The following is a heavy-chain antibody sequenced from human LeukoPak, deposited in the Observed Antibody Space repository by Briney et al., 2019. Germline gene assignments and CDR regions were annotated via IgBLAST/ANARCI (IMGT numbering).Heavy chain of an antibody. CDR2: ISYDGSNK. D-gene: IGHD3-10*01. V-gene: IGHV3-30-3*01. J-gene: IGHJ5*02. CDR1: GFTFSSYA. CDR3: AREINYYGSGSYSNWFDP. Sequence: GGSLRLSCAASGFTFSSYAMHWVRQAPGKGLEWVAVISYDGSNKYYADSVKGRFTISRDNSKNTLYLQTNSLRAEDTAVYYCAREINYYGSGSYSNWFDPWGQGTLVTVSS.